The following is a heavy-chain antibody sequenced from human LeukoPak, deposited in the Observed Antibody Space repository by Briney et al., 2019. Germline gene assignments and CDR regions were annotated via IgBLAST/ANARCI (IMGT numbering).Heavy chain of an antibody. D-gene: IGHD3-22*01. CDR3: ARVARGYDSSGYYIEPLYFDY. CDR1: GGSISSGGYY. J-gene: IGHJ4*02. V-gene: IGHV4-31*02. CDR2: IYYSGST. Sequence: PSETLSLTCSVSGGSISSGGYYWSWIRQHPGKGLEWIGYIYYSGSTYYNPSLKSRVTISVDTSKNQFSLKLSSVTAADTAVYYCARVARGYDSSGYYIEPLYFDYWGQGTLVTVSS.